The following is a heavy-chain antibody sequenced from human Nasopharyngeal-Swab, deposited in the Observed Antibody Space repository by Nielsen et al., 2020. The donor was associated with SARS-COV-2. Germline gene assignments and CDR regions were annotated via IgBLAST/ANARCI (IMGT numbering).Heavy chain of an antibody. D-gene: IGHD3-10*01. CDR3: ARGRSGYYYGSGSPPFDY. V-gene: IGHV4-34*01. J-gene: IGHJ4*02. CDR2: INHSGST. Sequence: LRLSCAVYGGSFSGYYWSWIRQPPGKGLEGIGEINHSGSTNYNPSLKSRVTISVDTSKNQFSLKLSSVTAADTAVYYCARGRSGYYYGSGSPPFDYWGQGTLVTVSS. CDR1: GGSFSGYY.